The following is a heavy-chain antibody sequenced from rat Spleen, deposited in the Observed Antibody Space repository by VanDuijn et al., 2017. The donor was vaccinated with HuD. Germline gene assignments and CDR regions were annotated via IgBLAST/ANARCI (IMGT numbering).Heavy chain of an antibody. J-gene: IGHJ1*01. CDR3: AKDMGDYYDGTYYPYWYFDF. CDR2: IIYDGSRT. V-gene: IGHV5S10*01. CDR1: GFTFSDYN. Sequence: EVQLVESGGGLVQPGRSLKLSCAASGFTFSDYNMAWVRQAPKKGLDWVATIIYDGSRTYYRDSVKGRFTISRDSAKSTLYLQMESLRSEDTATYYCAKDMGDYYDGTYYPYWYFDFWGPGTMVTVSS. D-gene: IGHD1-12*02.